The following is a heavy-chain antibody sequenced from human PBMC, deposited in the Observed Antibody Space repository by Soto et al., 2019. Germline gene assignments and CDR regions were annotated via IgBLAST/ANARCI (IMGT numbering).Heavy chain of an antibody. CDR3: ARDNYGNSWGSGAFDI. CDR2: IYYRGST. D-gene: IGHD6-6*01. J-gene: IGHJ3*02. Sequence: QVQLQESGPGLVKPSETLSLTCALSGDSVSSAGYYWTWIRQPPGKGLEWIGYIYYRGSTNYNPSRKSRVTISVDTSKTQVSLKLRSVTAADTAVYYCARDNYGNSWGSGAFDIWGQGAMVTVSS. CDR1: GDSVSSAGYY. V-gene: IGHV4-61*08.